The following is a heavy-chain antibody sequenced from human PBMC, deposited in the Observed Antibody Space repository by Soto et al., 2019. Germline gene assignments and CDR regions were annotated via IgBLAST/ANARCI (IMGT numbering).Heavy chain of an antibody. Sequence: GSLRLSCAASGFTFSDYYMSWIRQAPGKGLEWVSYISSSGSTIYYADSVKGRFTISRDNAKNSLYLQMNSLRAEDTAVYYCASYPPSALTDYWGQGTLVTVSS. D-gene: IGHD6-25*01. CDR2: ISSSGSTI. CDR1: GFTFSDYY. V-gene: IGHV3-11*01. J-gene: IGHJ4*02. CDR3: ASYPPSALTDY.